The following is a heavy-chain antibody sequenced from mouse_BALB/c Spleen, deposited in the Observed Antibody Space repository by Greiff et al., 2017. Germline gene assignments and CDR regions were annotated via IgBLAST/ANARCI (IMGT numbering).Heavy chain of an antibody. CDR3: ARGNWGYYAMDY. CDR2: ISSGSSTI. Sequence: EVQVVESGGGLVQPGGSRKLSCAASGFTFSSFGMHWVRQAPEKGLEWVAYISSGSSTIYYADTVKGRFTISRDNPTNTLFLQMTSLRSEDTAMYYCARGNWGYYAMDYWGQGTSVTVSS. V-gene: IGHV5-17*02. CDR1: GFTFSSFG. D-gene: IGHD4-1*01. J-gene: IGHJ4*01.